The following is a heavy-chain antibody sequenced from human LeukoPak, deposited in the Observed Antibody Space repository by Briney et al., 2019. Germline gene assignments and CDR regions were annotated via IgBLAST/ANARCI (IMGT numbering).Heavy chain of an antibody. CDR1: GFTFSSYA. V-gene: IGHV3-30-3*01. CDR2: ISYDGSNK. J-gene: IGHJ6*03. CDR3: ARGIKNSSGWTYYDYYMDV. Sequence: PGRSLRLSCAASGFTFSSYAMHWVRQAPGKGLEWVAVISYDGSNKYYADSVKGRFTISRDNSKNTLYLQMNSLRAEDTAVYYCARGIKNSSGWTYYDYYMDVWGKGTTVTVSS. D-gene: IGHD6-19*01.